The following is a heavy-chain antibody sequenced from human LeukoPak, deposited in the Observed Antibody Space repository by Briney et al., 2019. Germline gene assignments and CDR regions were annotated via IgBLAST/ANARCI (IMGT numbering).Heavy chain of an antibody. V-gene: IGHV3-66*01. D-gene: IGHD3-10*01. CDR2: IYSGGTT. CDR3: ARKSDSLLVREGDC. Sequence: GGSLRLSCAASGFTFDDYGMIWVRQAPGKGLECVSVIYSGGTTWYADSVKGRFTISRDTNTLHLQMNSLRAEDTAVYYCARKSDSLLVREGDCWGQGTLVTVSS. CDR1: GFTFDDYG. J-gene: IGHJ4*02.